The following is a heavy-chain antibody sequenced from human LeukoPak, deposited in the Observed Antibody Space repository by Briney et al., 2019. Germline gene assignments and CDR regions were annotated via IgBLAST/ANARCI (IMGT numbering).Heavy chain of an antibody. D-gene: IGHD3-10*01. CDR2: IKQDGSEK. Sequence: PGGSLRLSCAASGFIFNNYWMAWVRQTPGKGLEWVAHIKQDGSEKNYVDSVKGRFTISRDNAKNSLYLEMNSLRAEDTAVYHCARAGRWDTSIDYWGQGTLVTVSS. CDR3: ARAGRWDTSIDY. CDR1: GFIFNNYW. V-gene: IGHV3-7*04. J-gene: IGHJ4*02.